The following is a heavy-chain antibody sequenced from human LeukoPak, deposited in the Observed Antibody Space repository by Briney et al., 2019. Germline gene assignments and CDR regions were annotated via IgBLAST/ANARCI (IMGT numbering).Heavy chain of an antibody. D-gene: IGHD6-19*01. CDR1: GYTFTGYY. CDR2: INPNGGGT. CDR3: ARESPYSSGWPYFDY. Sequence: ASVKVSCKASGYTFTGYYMHWVRQAPGQGLEWMGWINPNGGGTNYAQKFQGRVTMTRDTSISTAYMELSRLRSDDTAVYYCARESPYSSGWPYFDYWGQGTLVTVSS. V-gene: IGHV1-2*02. J-gene: IGHJ4*02.